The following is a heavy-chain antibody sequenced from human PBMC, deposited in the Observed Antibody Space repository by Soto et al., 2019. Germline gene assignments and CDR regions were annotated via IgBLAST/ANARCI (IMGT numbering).Heavy chain of an antibody. Sequence: PSETLSLTCTVSGGSISSGGYYWSWIRQHPGKGLEWIGYIYYSGSTYYNPSLKSRVTISVDTPKNQFSLKLSSVTAADTAVYYCARDQSTVTKRANYYYYYMDVWGKGTTVTVSS. CDR1: GGSISSGGYY. CDR2: IYYSGST. J-gene: IGHJ6*03. V-gene: IGHV4-31*03. D-gene: IGHD4-17*01. CDR3: ARDQSTVTKRANYYYYYMDV.